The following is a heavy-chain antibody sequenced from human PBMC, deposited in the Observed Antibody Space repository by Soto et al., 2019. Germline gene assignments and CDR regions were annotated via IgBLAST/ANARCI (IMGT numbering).Heavy chain of an antibody. CDR2: IKQEGSEK. J-gene: IGHJ4*02. Sequence: GGSMTLSSSASAFTFSSHWMSWVRQAPGEGLGWVANIKQEGSEKYYVNSVKGRFTISRDNATHSLYLQMNSLRAEDTAVYYCARWVGELFFDYWGQGTLVTVSS. CDR1: AFTFSSHW. D-gene: IGHD3-10*01. V-gene: IGHV3-7*01. CDR3: ARWVGELFFDY.